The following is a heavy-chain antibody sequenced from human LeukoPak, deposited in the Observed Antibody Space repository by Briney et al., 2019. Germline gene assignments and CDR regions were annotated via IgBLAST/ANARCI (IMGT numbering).Heavy chain of an antibody. CDR3: ARGPPGVLRFLEWSSPLDY. D-gene: IGHD3-3*01. J-gene: IGHJ4*02. V-gene: IGHV1-46*01. Sequence: ASVKVSCKAFGYTFTSNYMHWVRQAPGQGPEWMGVISPSGGSTTYAQKFQGRVTLTRDMSTSTDYLELSSLRSEDTAVYYCARGPPGVLRFLEWSSPLDYWGQGTLVTVSS. CDR1: GYTFTSNY. CDR2: ISPSGGST.